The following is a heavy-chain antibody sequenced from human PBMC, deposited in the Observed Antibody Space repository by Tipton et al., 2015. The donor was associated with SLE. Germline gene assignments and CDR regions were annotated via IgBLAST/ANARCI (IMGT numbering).Heavy chain of an antibody. Sequence: TLSLTCIVSGGSISSGNYYWTWIRQPAGKGLEWIGHVDLIGSTNSNPSLKSRVTISVDTSKNQFSLNLTSVTAADTAVYYCARDKSSHSKYILDYWGQGTLVTVSS. CDR3: ARDKSSHSKYILDY. CDR1: GGSISSGNYY. V-gene: IGHV4-61*09. D-gene: IGHD3-3*02. CDR2: VDLIGST. J-gene: IGHJ4*02.